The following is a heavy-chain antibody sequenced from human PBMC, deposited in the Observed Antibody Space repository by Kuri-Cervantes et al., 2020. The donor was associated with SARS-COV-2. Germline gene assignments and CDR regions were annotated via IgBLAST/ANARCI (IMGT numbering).Heavy chain of an antibody. CDR1: GFTSSSYG. CDR3: ARDKGAAGFYYYYGMDV. Sequence: GGSLRLSCAASGFTSSSYGMHWVRQAPGKGLEWVAVIWYDGSNKYYADSVKGRFTISRDNSKNTLYLQMNSLRAEDTAVYYCARDKGAAGFYYYYGMDVWGQGTTVTVSS. CDR2: IWYDGSNK. J-gene: IGHJ6*02. D-gene: IGHD6-13*01. V-gene: IGHV3-33*01.